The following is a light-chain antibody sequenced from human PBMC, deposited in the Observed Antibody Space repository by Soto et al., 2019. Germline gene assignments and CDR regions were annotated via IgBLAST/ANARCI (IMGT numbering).Light chain of an antibody. CDR3: SSYAGSSTPFV. V-gene: IGLV2-8*01. CDR2: DVG. CDR1: SSDVGGYNY. Sequence: QSALTQPASASGSPGQSVTISCTGTSSDVGGYNYVSWYQQHPGKAPKLMIYDVGNRPSGVPDRFSGSKSGNTASLTISGLQAEDEADYYCSSYAGSSTPFVFGAGTKLTVL. J-gene: IGLJ2*01.